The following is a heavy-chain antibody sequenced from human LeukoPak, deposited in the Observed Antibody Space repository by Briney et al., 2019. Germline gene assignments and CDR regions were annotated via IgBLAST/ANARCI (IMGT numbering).Heavy chain of an antibody. CDR2: INPSGGST. CDR1: GYTFTSYY. J-gene: IGHJ4*02. V-gene: IGHV1-46*01. CDR3: ARASSSWYGSDY. D-gene: IGHD6-13*01. Sequence: ASVKVSCKASGYTFTSYYMHWVRQAPGQGLEWMGIINPSGGSTSYAQKFQGRVTMTTDTSTSTAYMELRSLRSDDTAVYYCARASSSWYGSDYWGQGTLVTVSS.